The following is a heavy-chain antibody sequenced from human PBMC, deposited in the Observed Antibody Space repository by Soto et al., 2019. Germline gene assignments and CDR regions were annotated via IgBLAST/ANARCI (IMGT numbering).Heavy chain of an antibody. D-gene: IGHD6-13*01. Sequence: LRLSCAASGFTFSSYAMHWVRQAPGKGLEWVAVISYDGSNKYYADSVKGRFTISRDNSKNTLYLQMNSLRAEDTAVYYCARDRDSSSWYGTYYYYYYGMDVWGQGTTVTVSS. CDR3: ARDRDSSSWYGTYYYYYYGMDV. V-gene: IGHV3-30-3*01. J-gene: IGHJ6*02. CDR2: ISYDGSNK. CDR1: GFTFSSYA.